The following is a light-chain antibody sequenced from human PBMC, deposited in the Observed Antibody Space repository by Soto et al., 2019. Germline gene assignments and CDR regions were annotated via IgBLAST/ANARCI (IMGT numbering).Light chain of an antibody. J-gene: IGLJ2*01. Sequence: QSVLTQPHSASGTPGQRVTICCSGSRSNTGSNYVYWYQQLPETAPKLLIYSNNQRPSGVPDRFSSSKSGSAASLAISGLRSEDEADYYCAAWDDSLSGVIFGGGTKLTVL. CDR3: AAWDDSLSGVI. CDR2: SNN. CDR1: RSNTGSNY. V-gene: IGLV1-47*02.